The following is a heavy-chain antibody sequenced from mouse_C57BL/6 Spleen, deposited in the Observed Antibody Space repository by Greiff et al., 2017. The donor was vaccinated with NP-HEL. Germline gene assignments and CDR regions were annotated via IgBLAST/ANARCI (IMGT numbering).Heavy chain of an antibody. Sequence: QVQLQQPGAELVRPGSSVKLSCKASGYTFTSYWMHWVKQRPIQGLEWIGNIDPSDSETHYNQKFKDKATLTVDKSSSTAYMQLSSLTSEDSAVYYCALITTVVGTRGYWGQGTTLTVSS. CDR2: IDPSDSET. CDR3: ALITTVVGTRGY. J-gene: IGHJ2*01. CDR1: GYTFTSYW. V-gene: IGHV1-52*01. D-gene: IGHD1-1*01.